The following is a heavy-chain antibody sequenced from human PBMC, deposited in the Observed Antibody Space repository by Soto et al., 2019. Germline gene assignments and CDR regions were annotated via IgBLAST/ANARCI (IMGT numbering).Heavy chain of an antibody. D-gene: IGHD3-22*01. CDR1: GYTFTSYG. J-gene: IGHJ3*02. V-gene: IGHV1-18*04. Sequence: ASVKVSCKASGYTFTSYGISWVRQAPGQGLEWMGWISAYNGNTNYAQKLRGRVTMTTDTSTSTAYMELRSLRSDDTAVYYCARETYYYDSSGYPLSNAFDIWGQGTMVTVSS. CDR3: ARETYYYDSSGYPLSNAFDI. CDR2: ISAYNGNT.